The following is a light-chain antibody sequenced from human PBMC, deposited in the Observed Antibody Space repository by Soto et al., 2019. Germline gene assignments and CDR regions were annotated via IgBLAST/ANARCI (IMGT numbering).Light chain of an antibody. J-gene: IGKJ1*01. CDR1: QSVSSSY. CDR2: RAS. CDR3: QQYNNWPPWT. Sequence: IVVTRSARTGSLSPGERATLSCRTIQSVSSSYLAWYQQKPGQAPRLLIYRASTRATGIPARFSGSGSGTEFTLTLSSLQSEDFAVYYCQQYNNWPPWTVGQGTKVDI. V-gene: IGKV3-15*01.